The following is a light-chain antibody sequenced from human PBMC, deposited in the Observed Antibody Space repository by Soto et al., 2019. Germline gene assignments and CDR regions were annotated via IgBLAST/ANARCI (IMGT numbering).Light chain of an antibody. V-gene: IGKV3-20*01. Sequence: IVLTQSPGTLSLSPGERATLSCRASQSISSSYLAWYQQKPGQAPRLLIYGASSRATGIPDRFSGSGSGTDFNLTINRLEPEDFAVYYCKQYDSSPRTFGQGTMVDIK. CDR2: GAS. J-gene: IGKJ1*01. CDR1: QSISSSY. CDR3: KQYDSSPRT.